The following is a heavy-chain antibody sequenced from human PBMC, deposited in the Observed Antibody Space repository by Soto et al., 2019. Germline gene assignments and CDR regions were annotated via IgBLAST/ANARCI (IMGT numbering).Heavy chain of an antibody. J-gene: IGHJ4*02. V-gene: IGHV1-24*01. Sequence: ASVKVSCKVSGYTLTELSMHCVRQAPGKGLEWMGGFDPEDGETIYAQKFQGRVTMTDDTSTDTAYMELSSLRSEDTAVYYCATGPCRGGICYSCRADFDYWGQGTLVTVSS. CDR3: ATGPCRGGICYSCRADFDY. CDR1: GYTLTELS. CDR2: FDPEDGET. D-gene: IGHD2-15*01.